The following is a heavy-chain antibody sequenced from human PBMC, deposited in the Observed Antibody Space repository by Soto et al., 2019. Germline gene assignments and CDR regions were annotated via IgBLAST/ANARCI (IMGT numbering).Heavy chain of an antibody. CDR1: GFTFSSYS. J-gene: IGHJ5*02. D-gene: IGHD3-3*01. CDR2: ISSSSSYI. CDR3: APDFWSGYYINNWFDP. V-gene: IGHV3-21*01. Sequence: PGGSMRLSCAASGFTFSSYSMNWVRQAPGKGLEWVSSISSSSSYIYYADSVKGRFTISRDNAKNSLYLQMNSLRAEDTAVYYCAPDFWSGYYINNWFDPWGHGTLGTVSS.